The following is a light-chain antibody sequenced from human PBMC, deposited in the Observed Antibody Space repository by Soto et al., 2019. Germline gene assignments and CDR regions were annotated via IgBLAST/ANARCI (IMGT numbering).Light chain of an antibody. CDR1: NIGSKS. Sequence: YELTQPPSVSVAPGQTARMTCGGSNIGSKSVHWYQQKPGQAPMLVVYDETDRPSGIPERFSGSKSGNTATLTISRVEDGDEADYYCQVWDGPRDHWVFGGGTKLTVL. J-gene: IGLJ3*02. V-gene: IGLV3-21*02. CDR2: DET. CDR3: QVWDGPRDHWV.